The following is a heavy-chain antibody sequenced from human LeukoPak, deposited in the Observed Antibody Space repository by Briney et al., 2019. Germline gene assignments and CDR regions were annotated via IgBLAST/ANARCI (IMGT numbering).Heavy chain of an antibody. CDR2: INHSGST. J-gene: IGHJ4*02. Sequence: SETLSLTCAVYGGSFSGYYWSWIRQPPGKGLEWIGVINHSGSTNYNPSLKSRVTISVDTSKNQFSLKLSSVTAADTAVYYCATTNALLWFGELSKTAYFDYWGQGTLVTVSS. D-gene: IGHD3-10*01. CDR3: ATTNALLWFGELSKTAYFDY. V-gene: IGHV4-34*01. CDR1: GGSFSGYY.